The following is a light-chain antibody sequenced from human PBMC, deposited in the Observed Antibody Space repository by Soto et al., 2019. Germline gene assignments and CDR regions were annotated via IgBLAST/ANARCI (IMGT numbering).Light chain of an antibody. CDR3: QQYDKWPLT. CDR2: GAS. Sequence: EIVMTQSPATLSVSPGERASLSCRASQSISTNLAWHQQKPGQAPRLLIYGASTRATGIPARFSGSGSGTEFTLTISSPQSEDFAVYYCQQYDKWPLTFGPGTKVDIK. J-gene: IGKJ3*01. CDR1: QSISTN. V-gene: IGKV3-15*01.